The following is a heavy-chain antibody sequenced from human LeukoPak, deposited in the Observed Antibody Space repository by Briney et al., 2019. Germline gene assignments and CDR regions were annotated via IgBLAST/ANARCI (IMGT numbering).Heavy chain of an antibody. CDR3: ARRGGVELYVTSGYGMDV. J-gene: IGHJ6*02. D-gene: IGHD1-26*01. CDR2: IYPGDSDT. V-gene: IGHV5-51*01. Sequence: GESLKISCKGSGYSFTSYWIGWVRQMPGKGLEWMGIIYPGDSDTRYSPSFQGQVTISADKSISTAYLQWSSLKASDTAMYYCARRGGVELYVTSGYGMDVWGQGTTVTVSS. CDR1: GYSFTSYW.